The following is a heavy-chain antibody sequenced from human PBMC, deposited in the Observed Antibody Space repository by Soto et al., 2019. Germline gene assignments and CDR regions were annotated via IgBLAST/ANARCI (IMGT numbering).Heavy chain of an antibody. D-gene: IGHD5-18*01. CDR1: GYTFTSYD. CDR3: ARGGDTAMGYYYYYGMDV. J-gene: IGHJ6*02. V-gene: IGHV1-8*01. CDR2: MNPNSGNT. Sequence: AAVKVSCKASGYTFTSYDINWVRQATGQGLEWMGWMNPNSGNTGYAQKFQGRVTMTRNTSISTAYMELSSLRSEGTAVYYCARGGDTAMGYYYYYGMDVWGQGTTVTVSS.